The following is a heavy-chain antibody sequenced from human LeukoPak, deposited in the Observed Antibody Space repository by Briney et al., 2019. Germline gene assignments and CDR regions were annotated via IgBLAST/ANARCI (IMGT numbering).Heavy chain of an antibody. D-gene: IGHD3-22*01. CDR3: AREPRSRYYYDSSGYRDY. J-gene: IGHJ4*02. CDR1: GYTFTSYY. V-gene: IGHV1-46*01. CDR2: INPSGGST. Sequence: ASVKDSCKASGYTFTSYYMHWVRQAPGQGLEWMGIINPSGGSTSYAQKFQGRVTMTRDTSTSTVYMELSSLRSEDTAVYYCAREPRSRYYYDSSGYRDYWGQGTLVTVSS.